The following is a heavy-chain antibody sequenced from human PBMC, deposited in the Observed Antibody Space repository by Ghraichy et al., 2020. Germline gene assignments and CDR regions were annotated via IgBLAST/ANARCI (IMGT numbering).Heavy chain of an antibody. CDR1: GGSISSSYW. V-gene: IGHV4-4*02. CDR3: ARGVAAEPLDY. CDR2: IYHSGST. J-gene: IGHJ4*02. Sequence: SQTISLTCGVSGGSISSSYWWSWVRQPPGKGLEWIGEIYHSGSTNYNPSLKSRVTISVDKSKNQFSLKLSSVTAADTAVYYCARGVAAEPLDYWGQGTLVSVSS. D-gene: IGHD1-14*01.